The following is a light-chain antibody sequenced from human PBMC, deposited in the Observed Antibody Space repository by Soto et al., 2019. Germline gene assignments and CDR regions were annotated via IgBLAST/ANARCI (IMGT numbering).Light chain of an antibody. J-gene: IGKJ4*02. CDR1: QSIGNL. V-gene: IGKV1-5*03. CDR3: QHYNSYSP. CDR2: KAF. Sequence: DIQMTQSPSTLSASVGDRVIITCRTSQSIGNLLAWYQQKPGKAPNLLIYKAFILESGVPSRFSRSGSGTEFTLTISSLQPDDFATYYCQHYNSYSPFGGGTKVEIK.